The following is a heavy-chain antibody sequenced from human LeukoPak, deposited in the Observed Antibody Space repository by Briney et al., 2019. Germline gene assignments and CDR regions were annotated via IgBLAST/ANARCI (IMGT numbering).Heavy chain of an antibody. D-gene: IGHD6-13*01. J-gene: IGHJ4*02. CDR2: IYPGDSET. Sequence: GESLKISCKGSGYRFRSYWIGWVRQMPGKGLEWMGIIYPGDSETRYSPSFQGQVTISADKSISTAYLQWSSLKASDTAMYYCARRRAVAGIYYFDYWGQGSLVTVSS. CDR1: GYRFRSYW. CDR3: ARRRAVAGIYYFDY. V-gene: IGHV5-51*01.